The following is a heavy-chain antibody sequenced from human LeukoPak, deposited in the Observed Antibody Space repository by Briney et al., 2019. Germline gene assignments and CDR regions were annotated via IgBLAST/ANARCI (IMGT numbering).Heavy chain of an antibody. D-gene: IGHD3-22*01. CDR1: GFTFNTYT. Sequence: GGSLRLSCAASGFTFNTYTMNWVRQAPGKGLEWVSYISGSSGIIDYADSVRGRFTISRDNAKNSLYLQMNSLRAEDTAVYYCATQTDSSGYYPYWGQGTLVTVSS. V-gene: IGHV3-48*01. CDR2: ISGSSGII. CDR3: ATQTDSSGYYPY. J-gene: IGHJ4*02.